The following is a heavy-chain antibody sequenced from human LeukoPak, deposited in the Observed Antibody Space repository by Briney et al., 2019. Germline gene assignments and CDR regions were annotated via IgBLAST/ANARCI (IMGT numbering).Heavy chain of an antibody. CDR3: ARGIYYGSGRGPMDV. D-gene: IGHD3-10*01. V-gene: IGHV1-3*01. CDR1: GYIFISYA. J-gene: IGHJ6*02. Sequence: ASVKVSCKASGYIFISYAMHWVRQAPGQRPEWMGWINVGNGNTDYSQKFQDRVTISRDTSASTAYMDLSSLRSEDTAVYYCARGIYYGSGRGPMDVWGQGTTVTVSS. CDR2: INVGNGNT.